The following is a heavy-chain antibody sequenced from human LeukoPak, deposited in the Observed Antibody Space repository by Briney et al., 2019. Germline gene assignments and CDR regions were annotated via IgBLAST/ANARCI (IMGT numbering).Heavy chain of an antibody. CDR1: GFTFSIYS. Sequence: GGSLRLSCAASGFTFSIYSMNWVRQAPGKGLEWVSSISSSSSYIYYADSVKGRFTISRDNAKNSLYLQMNSLRAEDTAVYYCARGDYVWGSYRYNPFDDWGQGTLVTVSS. CDR2: ISSSSSYI. D-gene: IGHD3-16*02. CDR3: ARGDYVWGSYRYNPFDD. V-gene: IGHV3-21*04. J-gene: IGHJ4*02.